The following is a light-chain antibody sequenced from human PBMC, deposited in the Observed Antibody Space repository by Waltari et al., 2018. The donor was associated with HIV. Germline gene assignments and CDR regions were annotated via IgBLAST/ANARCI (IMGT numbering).Light chain of an antibody. CDR3: LQDYNYPRT. Sequence: AVQMTPSPSSLSASVGDKITITCRPSQGIGNDVGWYQQKPGRAPKLLVYSASPLQSGVPSRFSGSGSGTDFTLIISNLQPEDFATYYCLQDYNYPRTFGQGTEVAVK. V-gene: IGKV1-6*01. CDR1: QGIGND. J-gene: IGKJ1*01. CDR2: SAS.